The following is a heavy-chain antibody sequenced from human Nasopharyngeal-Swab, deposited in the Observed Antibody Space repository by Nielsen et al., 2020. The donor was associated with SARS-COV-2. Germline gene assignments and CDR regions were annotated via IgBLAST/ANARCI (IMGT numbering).Heavy chain of an antibody. CDR2: LSASGGNT. CDR3: ARDSEKKSYYDSSGSLDAFDI. Sequence: VRQAPGKGLECVSDLSASGGNTHYADSVKGRFTISRDNSRSTLYLQMNSLRAEDTAIYYCARDSEKKSYYDSSGSLDAFDIWGRGTMVTVSS. J-gene: IGHJ3*02. V-gene: IGHV3-23*01. D-gene: IGHD3-22*01.